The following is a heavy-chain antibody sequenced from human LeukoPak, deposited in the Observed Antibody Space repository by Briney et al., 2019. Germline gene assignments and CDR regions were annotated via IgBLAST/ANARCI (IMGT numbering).Heavy chain of an antibody. CDR3: ARLVTGTTVINSGWFDP. D-gene: IGHD4-23*01. V-gene: IGHV3-66*04. CDR1: GLTVSSNY. CDR2: IYSGGNT. Sequence: GGSLRLSCAASGLTVSSNYMALVRQAPGKGLEWASVIYSGGNTYYADSVKGRFSISRDNSKNTVYLQMNSLRVEDTAVYYCARLVTGTTVINSGWFDPWGQGTLVTVSS. J-gene: IGHJ5*02.